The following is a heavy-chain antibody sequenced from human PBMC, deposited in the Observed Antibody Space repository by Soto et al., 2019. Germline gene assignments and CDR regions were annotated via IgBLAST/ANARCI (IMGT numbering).Heavy chain of an antibody. CDR2: IYPGDSDT. CDR3: ATGGYCSSTSCYNFFDY. Sequence: PVESLKISCKGSGYIFTTYWICWGLQMPVKVLEWMGIIYPGDSDTRYSPSFQGQVTISADKSITTAYLQWSSLKASDTAMYYCATGGYCSSTSCYNFFDYWGQGTLVTVSS. J-gene: IGHJ4*02. CDR1: GYIFTTYW. D-gene: IGHD2-2*02. V-gene: IGHV5-51*01.